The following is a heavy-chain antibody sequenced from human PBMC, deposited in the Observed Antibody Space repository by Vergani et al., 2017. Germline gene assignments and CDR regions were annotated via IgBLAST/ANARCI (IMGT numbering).Heavy chain of an antibody. D-gene: IGHD1-14*01. CDR2: VEDSGYF. Sequence: QVQLQESGPGLVRPSETLSLTCTVSGGSLSGYYWNWLRQTPGEGLEWIGYVEDSGYFNYNPSLKTRVSMSSDTSNNQFSLMLRSVTFADTAVYYWERSIVSRNPPDYFDNWGQGTLVTVSS. V-gene: IGHV4-59*01. CDR1: GGSLSGYY. J-gene: IGHJ4*02. CDR3: ERSIVSRNPPDYFDN.